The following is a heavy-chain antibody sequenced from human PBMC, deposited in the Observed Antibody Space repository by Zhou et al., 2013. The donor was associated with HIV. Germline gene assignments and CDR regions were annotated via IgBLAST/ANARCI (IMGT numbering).Heavy chain of an antibody. V-gene: IGHV1-58*02. CDR3: AAGEGDCSGSHCRLAAFDI. Sequence: QRQLVQSGPEVKKPGTSVRVSCKASGLTFSNSAIQWVRQARGQRPEWIGWIVVGSGHTDSAQKLQDRLTISRDTSTSVVYMELSSLRPEDTALYYCAAGEGDCSGSHCRLAAFDIWGQGTMVTVSS. J-gene: IGHJ3*02. D-gene: IGHD2-21*02. CDR1: GLTFSNSA. CDR2: IVVGSGHT.